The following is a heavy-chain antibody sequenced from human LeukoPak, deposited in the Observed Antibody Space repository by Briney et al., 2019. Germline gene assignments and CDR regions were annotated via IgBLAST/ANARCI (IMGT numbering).Heavy chain of an antibody. CDR1: GFPFIEYS. J-gene: IGHJ3*02. V-gene: IGHV3-48*01. CDR2: IWIDSGNT. CDR3: ARDDALGDNALDI. Sequence: GGSLRLSCTASGFPFIEYSMNWVRQAPGKGLEWISYIWIDSGNTKYADSVRGRFTISADKAKNSLYLQMNSLRVEDTAVYYCARDDALGDNALDIWGQGTMVTVSS. D-gene: IGHD3-16*01.